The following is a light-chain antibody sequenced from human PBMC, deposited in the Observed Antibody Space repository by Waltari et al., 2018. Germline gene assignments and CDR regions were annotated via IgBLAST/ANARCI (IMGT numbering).Light chain of an antibody. CDR3: CSYAGSYILV. V-gene: IGLV2-11*01. J-gene: IGLJ2*01. Sequence: QSALTQPRSVSGSPGQSVTISCTGTSSDVGGYNYVSWYQQHPGKAPKLMIYDVNKRPSGVPDRFSGSKSGNTASLTISGLRAEDEADFYCCSYAGSYILVFGGGTKLTVL. CDR2: DVN. CDR1: SSDVGGYNY.